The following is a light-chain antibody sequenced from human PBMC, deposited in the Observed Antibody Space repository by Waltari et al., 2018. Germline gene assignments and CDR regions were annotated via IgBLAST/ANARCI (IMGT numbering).Light chain of an antibody. Sequence: EIVLTHSPGTLSLSPGERATLSCRASQSVSSIALTWYQQKRGQPPRLLIYGVSTRAAGIPDRFSGSGSGTDFTLTISSLEPEDFAVYYCQQYDGTVVTFGGGTK. CDR3: QQYDGTVVT. V-gene: IGKV3-20*01. CDR2: GVS. J-gene: IGKJ4*01. CDR1: QSVSSIA.